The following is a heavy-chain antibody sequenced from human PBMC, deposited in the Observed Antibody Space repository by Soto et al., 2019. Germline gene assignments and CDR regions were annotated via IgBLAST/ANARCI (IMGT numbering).Heavy chain of an antibody. CDR3: ARGQGAAIGDYYYHGMDV. Sequence: GGSLKLSFAASGFIFSGSALHWVRQASGKGLEGVGRIRSRANNFATSSAASVKGRFTFSRDDSKNTAYLQMNTLKPEDTAVYYCARGQGAAIGDYYYHGMDVWGQGTTVTVSS. CDR2: IRSRANNFAT. D-gene: IGHD6-25*01. V-gene: IGHV3-73*01. CDR1: GFIFSGSA. J-gene: IGHJ6*02.